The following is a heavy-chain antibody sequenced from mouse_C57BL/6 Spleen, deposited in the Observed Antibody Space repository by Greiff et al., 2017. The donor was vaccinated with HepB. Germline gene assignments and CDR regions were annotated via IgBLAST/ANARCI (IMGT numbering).Heavy chain of an antibody. CDR1: GYTFTSYG. Sequence: VQLQQSGAELARPGASVKLSCKASGYTFTSYGISWVKQRTGQGLEWIGEIYPRSGNTYYNEKFKGKATLTADKSSSTAYMELRSLTSEDSAVYFCARPYYDGRSYWYFDVWGTGTTVTVSS. J-gene: IGHJ1*03. CDR2: IYPRSGNT. D-gene: IGHD1-1*01. V-gene: IGHV1-81*01. CDR3: ARPYYDGRSYWYFDV.